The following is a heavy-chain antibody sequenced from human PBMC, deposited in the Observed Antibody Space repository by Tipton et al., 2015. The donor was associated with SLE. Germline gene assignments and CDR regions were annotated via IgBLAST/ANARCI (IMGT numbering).Heavy chain of an antibody. CDR2: IYYSGST. CDR3: ARSAGLTNGEYFQH. Sequence: TLSLTCTVSGGSISSSSYYWGWIRQPPGKGLEWIGSIYYSGSTYYNQSLKSRVTISVDTSKNQLSLKLSSVTAADTAVYYCARSAGLTNGEYFQHWGQGTLVTVSS. D-gene: IGHD3-3*01. CDR1: GGSISSSSYY. V-gene: IGHV4-39*07. J-gene: IGHJ1*01.